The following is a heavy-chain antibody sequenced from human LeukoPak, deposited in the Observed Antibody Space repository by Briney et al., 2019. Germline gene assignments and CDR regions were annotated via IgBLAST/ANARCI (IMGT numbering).Heavy chain of an antibody. V-gene: IGHV3-30*02. J-gene: IGHJ4*02. D-gene: IGHD6-19*01. Sequence: GGSLRLSCAASGFTFSIYAIHWVRQAPGKGLEWVAFILNDGSHKSYADSVKGRFAISRDNFNNTLWLQMNSLSPEGSAVYYCAKDQGPYSSPFHWGQGKVVTVSS. CDR1: GFTFSIYA. CDR3: AKDQGPYSSPFH. CDR2: ILNDGSHK.